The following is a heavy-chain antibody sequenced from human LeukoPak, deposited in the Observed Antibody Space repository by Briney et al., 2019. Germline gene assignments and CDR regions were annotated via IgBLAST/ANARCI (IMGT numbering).Heavy chain of an antibody. CDR3: ARALWCGESKTAPYYYYMGA. V-gene: IGHV4-4*07. CDR1: GDSISSYF. J-gene: IGHJ6*03. Sequence: KSSETLSLTCTVSGDSISSYFWSWIRQPAGKGLEWIGRIYSSGSTNYNPALKSRVTMSVDTSKNQFSLKLSSVTAADTAVYYCARALWCGESKTAPYYYYMGAWGKGTTVTVSS. D-gene: IGHD3-10*01. CDR2: IYSSGST.